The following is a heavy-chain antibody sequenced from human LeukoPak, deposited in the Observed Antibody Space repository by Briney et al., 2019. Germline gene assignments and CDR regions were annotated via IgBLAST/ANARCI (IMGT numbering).Heavy chain of an antibody. D-gene: IGHD6-13*01. CDR2: IYSGGST. Sequence: AGGSLRLSCAASGFTVSSNYMSWVRQAPGKGLEWVSVIYSGGSTYYADSVKGRFTISRDNAKNSLYLQMNSLRAEDTAVYYCARDSGSSWYYNWFDPWGQGTLVTVSS. J-gene: IGHJ5*02. CDR3: ARDSGSSWYYNWFDP. V-gene: IGHV3-53*01. CDR1: GFTVSSNY.